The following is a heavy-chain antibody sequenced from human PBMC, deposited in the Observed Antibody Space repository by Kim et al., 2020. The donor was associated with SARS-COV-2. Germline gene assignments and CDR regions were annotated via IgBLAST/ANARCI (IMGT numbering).Heavy chain of an antibody. J-gene: IGHJ4*02. V-gene: IGHV3-15*01. D-gene: IGHD6-19*01. CDR2: IKSKTDGGTT. CDR1: GFTFSNTW. Sequence: GGSLRLSCAASGFTFSNTWMSWVRQAPGKGLEWVGRIKSKTDGGTTDYAAPVKGRFTISRDDSKNTLYLQMNSLKTEDTAVYYCTTDWVAGSGGCFDYWGQGTLVTVSS. CDR3: TTDWVAGSGGCFDY.